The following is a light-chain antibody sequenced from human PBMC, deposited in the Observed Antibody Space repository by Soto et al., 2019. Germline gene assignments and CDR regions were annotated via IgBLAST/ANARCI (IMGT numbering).Light chain of an antibody. CDR2: GAS. V-gene: IGKV3-20*01. J-gene: IGKJ1*01. CDR1: QSVSSSY. Sequence: EIVLTQSPGTLSLSPGERATLSCRASQSVSSSYLARYQQKPGQAPRLLIYGASSRASGIPDRFSGSGSGTDFTLTISRLEPEDFAVYYCQQYGSSLQTFGQGTKVDIK. CDR3: QQYGSSLQT.